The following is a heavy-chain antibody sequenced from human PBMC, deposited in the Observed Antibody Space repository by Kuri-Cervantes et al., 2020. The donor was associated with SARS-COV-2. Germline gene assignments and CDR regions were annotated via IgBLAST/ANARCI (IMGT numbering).Heavy chain of an antibody. Sequence: SETLSLTCAVYGGSFSGHYWSWIRQPPGKGLEWIGEINHSGSTNYNPSLKSRVTISVDTSKNQFSLKLSSVTAADTAVYYCARTLPRYCSSTSCGRNWFDPWGQGTLVTVSS. CDR1: GGSFSGHY. J-gene: IGHJ5*02. D-gene: IGHD2-2*01. CDR3: ARTLPRYCSSTSCGRNWFDP. V-gene: IGHV4-34*01. CDR2: INHSGST.